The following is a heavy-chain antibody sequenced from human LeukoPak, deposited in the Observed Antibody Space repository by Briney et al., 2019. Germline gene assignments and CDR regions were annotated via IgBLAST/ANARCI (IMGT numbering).Heavy chain of an antibody. CDR3: ARGFSSNFDY. J-gene: IGHJ4*02. V-gene: IGHV3-21*01. Sequence: GGSLRLSCTASGFTFSGYTVNWVRQAPGRGLEWVSSISSSSNYIYYADSVKGRFTISRDDAKNSLYLQMNGLRAEDTAVYYCARGFSSNFDYWGQGTLVTVSS. CDR2: ISSSSNYI. CDR1: GFTFSGYT. D-gene: IGHD2-2*01.